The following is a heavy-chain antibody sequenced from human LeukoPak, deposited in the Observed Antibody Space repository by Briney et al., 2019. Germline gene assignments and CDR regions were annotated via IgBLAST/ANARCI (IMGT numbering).Heavy chain of an antibody. J-gene: IGHJ4*02. Sequence: SETLSLTCDVSGYYISTDYYWGWIRQPPGKGLEWVASMYHSGDSYYNPSLKSRVTISVDTSKNQFSLKLDSVTAADTAVYYCARGGAVVAVYFDYWGKGTLVTVSS. CDR2: MYHSGDS. CDR1: GYYISTDYY. V-gene: IGHV4-38-2*01. CDR3: ARGGAVVAVYFDY. D-gene: IGHD2-15*01.